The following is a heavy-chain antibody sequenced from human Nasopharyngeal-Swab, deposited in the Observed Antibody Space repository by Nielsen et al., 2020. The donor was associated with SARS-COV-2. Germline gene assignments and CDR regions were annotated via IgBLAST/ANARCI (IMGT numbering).Heavy chain of an antibody. J-gene: IGHJ5*02. V-gene: IGHV5-10-1*01. CDR3: ARLEDWFDP. CDR1: GSSFTSYW. CDR2: IYPGDSYT. Sequence: GGSLRLSCKGSGSSFTSYWIGWVRQMPGKGLEWMGIIYPGDSYTNYSPSFQGHVTISADKSISTAYLQWSSLKASDTAMYYCARLEDWFDPWGQGTLVTVSS.